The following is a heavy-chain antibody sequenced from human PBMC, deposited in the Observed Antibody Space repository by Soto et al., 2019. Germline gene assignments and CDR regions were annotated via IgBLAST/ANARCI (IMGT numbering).Heavy chain of an antibody. CDR2: IGGTGART. V-gene: IGHV3-23*01. CDR3: TSTYSSNWYAGN. D-gene: IGHD6-13*01. J-gene: IGHJ4*02. Sequence: EVQLLESGGGLVQPGGSLRLSCAGSGFAFSFYAMTWDRQAPGKGLEWVSGIGGTGARTHYADSVKARFTISRDNSKNTLYLQMNSLRPEDTAVYYCTSTYSSNWYAGNWGQGTLVSVSS. CDR1: GFAFSFYA.